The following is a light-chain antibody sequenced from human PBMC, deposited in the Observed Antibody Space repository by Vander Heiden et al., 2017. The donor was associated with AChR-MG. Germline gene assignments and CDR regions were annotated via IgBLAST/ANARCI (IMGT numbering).Light chain of an antibody. J-gene: IGLJ1*01. V-gene: IGLV2-14*03. CDR2: DVS. CDR3: SSYTSSSTPPYV. CDR1: SSNVSGYNY. Sequence: QSALTQPSSVSGSPGQSITFSCTGTSSNVSGYNYVSWYQQHPGKAPQLMIYDVSNRPSGVSNRFSGSKSGNTASLTISGLQAEDEADYYCSSYTSSSTPPYVFGTGTKVTVL.